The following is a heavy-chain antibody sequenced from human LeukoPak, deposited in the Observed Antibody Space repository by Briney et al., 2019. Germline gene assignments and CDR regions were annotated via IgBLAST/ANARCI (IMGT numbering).Heavy chain of an antibody. CDR3: ARGLYYYDSSGYSDDAFDI. CDR1: GGSFSGYY. Sequence: PSETLPLTCAVYGGSFSGYYWSWIRQPPGKGLEWIGEINHSGSTNYNPSLKSRVTISVDTSKNQFSLKLSPVTAADTAVYYCARGLYYYDSSGYSDDAFDIWGQGTMVTVSS. D-gene: IGHD3-22*01. J-gene: IGHJ3*02. V-gene: IGHV4-34*01. CDR2: INHSGST.